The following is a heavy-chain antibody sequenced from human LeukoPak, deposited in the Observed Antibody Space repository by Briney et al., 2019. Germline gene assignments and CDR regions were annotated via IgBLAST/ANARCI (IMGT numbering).Heavy chain of an antibody. J-gene: IGHJ5*02. CDR3: ARVHWNYDGLAWFDP. Sequence: SETLSLTCSVSGDSINPYSWTWIRQPAGKGLEWIGRIFTSGAAFYNPSLKSRVTMSIATSKAQFSLRLSSVTAADTAVYYCARVHWNYDGLAWFDPWGQGTLVIVSS. D-gene: IGHD1-7*01. CDR2: IFTSGAA. V-gene: IGHV4-4*07. CDR1: GDSINPYS.